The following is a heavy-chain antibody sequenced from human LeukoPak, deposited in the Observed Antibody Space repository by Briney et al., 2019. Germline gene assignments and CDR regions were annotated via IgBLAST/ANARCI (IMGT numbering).Heavy chain of an antibody. V-gene: IGHV3-21*01. Sequence: GGSLRLSCAASGFTFSTYTMNWVRQAPGKGLEWVSSITSSSSYIYYVDSVKGRFTIPRDNAKNSLYLQMNSLRAEDTAVYYCARDPIYGDPYYFDYWGQGTLVTVSS. D-gene: IGHD4-17*01. CDR3: ARDPIYGDPYYFDY. CDR1: GFTFSTYT. CDR2: ITSSSSYI. J-gene: IGHJ4*02.